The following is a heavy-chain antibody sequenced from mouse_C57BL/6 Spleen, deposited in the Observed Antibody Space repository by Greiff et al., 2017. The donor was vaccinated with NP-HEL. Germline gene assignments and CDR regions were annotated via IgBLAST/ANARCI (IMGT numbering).Heavy chain of an antibody. CDR1: GYTFTDYY. V-gene: IGHV1-76*01. D-gene: IGHD1-1*01. Sequence: QVQLQQSGAELVRPGASVTLSCKASGYTFTDYYINWVKQRPGQGLEWIARIYPGSGNTYYNEKFKGKATLTAEKSSSTAYMQLSSLTSEDSAVYFCARRDYGSSEGFAYWGQGTLVTVSA. CDR3: ARRDYGSSEGFAY. J-gene: IGHJ3*01. CDR2: IYPGSGNT.